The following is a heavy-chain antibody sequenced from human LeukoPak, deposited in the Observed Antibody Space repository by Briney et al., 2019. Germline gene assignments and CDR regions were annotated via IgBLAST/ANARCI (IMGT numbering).Heavy chain of an antibody. V-gene: IGHV1-69*04. Sequence: GASLKVSCKASGGTFSSYAISWVRQAPGQGLEWMGRIIPILGIANYAQKFQGRVTITADKSTSTAYMELSSLRSEDTAVYYCAEGYNGNCFDPWGQGTLVTVSS. CDR3: AEGYNGNCFDP. CDR1: GGTFSSYA. J-gene: IGHJ5*02. D-gene: IGHD1-14*01. CDR2: IIPILGIA.